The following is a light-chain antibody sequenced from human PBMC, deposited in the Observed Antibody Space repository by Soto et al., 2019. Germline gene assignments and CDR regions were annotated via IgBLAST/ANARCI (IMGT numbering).Light chain of an antibody. CDR1: HSINSW. Sequence: DIQMTQSPSTLSASVGDRVSITCRASHSINSWLAWYQQKSGKAPKLLIYQASSLQSGVPSRFSGSGSGTEFTLTISSLQPDDFATYYCQQYDRYPVAFGQGTKLEIK. CDR3: QQYDRYPVA. V-gene: IGKV1-5*03. J-gene: IGKJ2*01. CDR2: QAS.